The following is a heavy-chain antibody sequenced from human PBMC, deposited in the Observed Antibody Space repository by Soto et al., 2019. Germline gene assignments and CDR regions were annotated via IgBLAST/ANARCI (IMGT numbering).Heavy chain of an antibody. CDR2: ISGSGGTI. D-gene: IGHD6-13*01. CDR1: GFIFSSFA. J-gene: IGHJ4*02. V-gene: IGHV3-23*01. Sequence: EVQLLESGGGLVQPGGSLRLSCAASGFIFSSFAMNWVRQAPGKGLEWVSVISGSGGTIYYADSVKGRFTISRDNSKXXXXLQMNSLRAEDTAVYYCAKDSRYSSTWYYFDYWGQGTLVTVSS. CDR3: AKDSRYSSTWYYFDY.